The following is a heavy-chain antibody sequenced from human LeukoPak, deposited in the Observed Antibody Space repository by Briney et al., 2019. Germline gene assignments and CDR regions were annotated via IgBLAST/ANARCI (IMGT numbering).Heavy chain of an antibody. Sequence: SCKASGYTFTSYGMHWVRQAPGKGLEWVAVILSDGSKEFYTDSVKGRFTISRDNSKNTLYLQMNSLRAEDTAVYYCASGSYYVLDYWGQGTLVTVSS. D-gene: IGHD1-26*01. V-gene: IGHV3-33*01. CDR1: GYTFTSYG. CDR3: ASGSYYVLDY. J-gene: IGHJ4*02. CDR2: ILSDGSKE.